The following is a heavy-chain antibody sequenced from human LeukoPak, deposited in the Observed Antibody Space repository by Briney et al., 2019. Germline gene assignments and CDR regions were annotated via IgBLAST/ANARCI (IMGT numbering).Heavy chain of an antibody. Sequence: SETLSLTCTVSGGSISSYYWSWIRQPPGKGPEWIGYIYDSGSTNYNPSLKSRVTISVDTSKHQISLRLTSVTAADTAEYYCARDPYCSNGVCSRRWYFDLWGRGTLVTVSS. CDR1: GGSISSYY. CDR2: IYDSGST. J-gene: IGHJ2*01. V-gene: IGHV4-59*01. D-gene: IGHD2-8*01. CDR3: ARDPYCSNGVCSRRWYFDL.